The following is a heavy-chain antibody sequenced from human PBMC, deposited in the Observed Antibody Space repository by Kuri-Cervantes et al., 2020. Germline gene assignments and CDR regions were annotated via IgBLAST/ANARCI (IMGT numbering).Heavy chain of an antibody. CDR2: IYYSGST. CDR3: ARTTVVTGALDY. Sequence: SETLSLTCTVSGGSVSSGSYYWSWIRQAPGKGLEWIAYIYYSGSTNYNPSLKSRVTISVDTSKNQFSLKLSSVTAADTAVYYCARTTVVTGALDYWGQGTLVTVSS. J-gene: IGHJ4*02. V-gene: IGHV4-61*01. D-gene: IGHD4-23*01. CDR1: GGSVSSGSYY.